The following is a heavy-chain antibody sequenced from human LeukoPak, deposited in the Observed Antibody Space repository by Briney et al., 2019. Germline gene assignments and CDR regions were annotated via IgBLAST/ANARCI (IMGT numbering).Heavy chain of an antibody. CDR1: GGTFSSYT. CDR3: ARDLDGYNLSWFDP. CDR2: IIPILGIA. V-gene: IGHV1-69*04. D-gene: IGHD5-24*01. J-gene: IGHJ5*02. Sequence: SVRVSCKASGGTFSSYTISWVRQAPGQGLEWMGRIIPILGIANYAQKFQGRVTITADKSTSTAYMELSSLRSEDTAVYYCARDLDGYNLSWFDPWGQGTLVTVSS.